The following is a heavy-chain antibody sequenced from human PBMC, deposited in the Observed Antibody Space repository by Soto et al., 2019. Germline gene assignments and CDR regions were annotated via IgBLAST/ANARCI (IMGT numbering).Heavy chain of an antibody. V-gene: IGHV5-51*01. CDR1: GYSFPTYW. D-gene: IGHD2-2*02. Sequence: PVESLKISCQGSGYSFPTYWIGWVRQMPGKGLEWMGLIYPADSDTRYSPSFQGQVTISADKSVNTDCLQWRSPKASDTAMYHCARSHHLLYYDAMDVWGQGTTVTVSS. J-gene: IGHJ6*02. CDR3: ARSHHLLYYDAMDV. CDR2: IYPADSDT.